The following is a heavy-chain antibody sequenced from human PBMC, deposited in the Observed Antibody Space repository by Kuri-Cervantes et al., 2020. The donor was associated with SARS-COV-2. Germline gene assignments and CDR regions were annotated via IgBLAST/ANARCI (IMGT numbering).Heavy chain of an antibody. D-gene: IGHD3-9*01. J-gene: IGHJ4*02. CDR1: GGSISSSSYY. CDR3: ARHYAFDRFHK. V-gene: IGHV4-39*01. Sequence: SETLSLTCTVSGGSISSSSYYWGWIRQPPGKGLEWIGSTYYSGSTYYNPSLKSRVTISVDTSKNQFSLKLTSVTAADTAIYYCARHYAFDRFHKWGQGTQVTVSS. CDR2: TYYSGST.